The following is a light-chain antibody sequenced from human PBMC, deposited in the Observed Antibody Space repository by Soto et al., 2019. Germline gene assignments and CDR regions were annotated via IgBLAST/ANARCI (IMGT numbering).Light chain of an antibody. CDR3: QQYDAWPPWT. V-gene: IGKV3-15*01. CDR2: GAS. J-gene: IGKJ1*01. CDR1: QSVSSR. Sequence: EILMTQSPAALSVSPGESATLSCRASQSVSSRLAWYQQKPGQAPRLLIAGASTRAAGVPARFSGSGSGTEFTLTISSLQSEDVAVYYCQQYDAWPPWTFGQGTKVEIK.